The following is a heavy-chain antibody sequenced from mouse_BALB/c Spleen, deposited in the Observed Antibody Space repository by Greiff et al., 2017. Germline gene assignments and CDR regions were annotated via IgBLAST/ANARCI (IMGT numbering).Heavy chain of an antibody. D-gene: IGHD2-2*01. Sequence: QVQLQQSGAELVRPGVSVKISCKGSGYTFTDYAMHWVKQSHAKSLEWIGVISTYYGDASYNQKFKGKATMTVDKSSSTAYMELARLTSEDSAIYYSARGGGYDWFAYWGQGTLVTVSA. J-gene: IGHJ3*01. V-gene: IGHV1S137*01. CDR3: ARGGGYDWFAY. CDR1: GYTFTDYA. CDR2: ISTYYGDA.